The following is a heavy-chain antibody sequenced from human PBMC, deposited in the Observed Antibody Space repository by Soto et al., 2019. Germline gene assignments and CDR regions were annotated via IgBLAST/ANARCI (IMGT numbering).Heavy chain of an antibody. CDR1: GFTFSSYG. CDR3: ARDVVLLDY. V-gene: IGHV3-33*01. D-gene: IGHD2-15*01. J-gene: IGHJ4*02. Sequence: QVQLVESGGGVVQPGRSLRLSCAASGFTFSSYGMHWVRQAPGKGLEWVAVIWYDGSNKYYADSVKGRFTISRDNSKNTLYLQMNSLRAEDTALYYCARDVVLLDYWGQGTLVTVSS. CDR2: IWYDGSNK.